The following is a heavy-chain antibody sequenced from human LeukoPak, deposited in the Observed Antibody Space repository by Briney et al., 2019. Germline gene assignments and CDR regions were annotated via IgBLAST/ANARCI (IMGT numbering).Heavy chain of an antibody. CDR1: GFTFSSYA. CDR3: AKTGIEYYDILTGYYQYNWFDP. Sequence: GGSLRLSCAASGFTFSSYAMSWVRQAPGKGLEWVSAISGSGGSTCYADSVKGRFTISRDSSKNTLYLQMNSLRAGDTAVYYCAKTGIEYYDILTGYYQYNWFDPWGQGTLVTVSS. V-gene: IGHV3-23*01. CDR2: ISGSGGST. D-gene: IGHD3-9*01. J-gene: IGHJ5*02.